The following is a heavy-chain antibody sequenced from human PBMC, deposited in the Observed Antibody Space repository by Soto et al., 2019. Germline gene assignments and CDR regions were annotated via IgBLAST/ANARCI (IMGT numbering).Heavy chain of an antibody. CDR2: ISYDGSNK. V-gene: IGHV3-30-3*01. D-gene: IGHD3-3*01. J-gene: IGHJ6*02. CDR1: GFTFSSYA. Sequence: GGPLRLSCAASGFTFSSYAMSWVRQAPGKGLEWVAVISYDGSNKYYADSVKGRFTISRDNSKNTLYLQMNSLRAEDTAVYYCARYDPRVQNDYYFSMDVWGQGTTVTVSS. CDR3: ARYDPRVQNDYYFSMDV.